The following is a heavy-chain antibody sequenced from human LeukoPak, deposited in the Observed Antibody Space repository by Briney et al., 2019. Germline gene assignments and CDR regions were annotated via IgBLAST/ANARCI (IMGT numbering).Heavy chain of an antibody. D-gene: IGHD3-3*01. V-gene: IGHV3-74*01. CDR1: GITFSGYW. CDR3: ARTSYYDLWSGSLRGYFDY. Sequence: PGGSLRLSCAASGITFSGYWMHWVRQAPGKGLVWVSRIESDGSTTNYADSVKGRFTISRDNAKNTLYLQMNSVRADDTAIYYCARTSYYDLWSGSLRGYFDYWGQGTLVTVSS. CDR2: IESDGSTT. J-gene: IGHJ4*02.